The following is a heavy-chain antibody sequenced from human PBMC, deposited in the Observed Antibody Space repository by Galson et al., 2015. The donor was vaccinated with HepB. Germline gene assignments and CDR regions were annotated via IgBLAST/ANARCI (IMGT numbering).Heavy chain of an antibody. CDR1: GFTFSSYG. V-gene: IGHV3-30*18. Sequence: SLRLSCAASGFTFSSYGMHWVRQAPGKGLEWVAVISYDGSNKYYADSVKGRFTISRDNSKNTLYLQMSSLRAEDTAVYYCVKDRFVGSRVSSGAFDIWGQGTMVTVSS. J-gene: IGHJ3*02. CDR2: ISYDGSNK. D-gene: IGHD3-10*01. CDR3: VKDRFVGSRVSSGAFDI.